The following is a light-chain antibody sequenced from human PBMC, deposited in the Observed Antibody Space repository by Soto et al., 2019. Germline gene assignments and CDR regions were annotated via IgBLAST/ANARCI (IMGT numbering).Light chain of an antibody. Sequence: LTQPPSASWSPGQSVTISCTGTSGDVGGYDYVSWYQQHPGKAPKLMIYEVTKRPLGVPDRFSGSKSGNTASLTVSGLQAEDEADYYCSSYAGSDNPYVFGTGTKV. J-gene: IGLJ1*01. CDR2: EVT. V-gene: IGLV2-8*01. CDR3: SSYAGSDNPYV. CDR1: SGDVGGYDY.